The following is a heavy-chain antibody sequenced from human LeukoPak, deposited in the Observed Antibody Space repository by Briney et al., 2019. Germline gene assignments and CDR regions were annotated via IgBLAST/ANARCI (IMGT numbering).Heavy chain of an antibody. CDR3: ARRGPSGCFDH. CDR1: GYTFTGYY. Sequence: ASVKVSCKASGYTFTGYYMHWVRQAPGQGLEWMGIINPSGGSTSYAQKFQDRVTMTRDMSTSIVYMELSSLRSEDTALYYCARRGPSGCFDHWGQGTLVTVTS. D-gene: IGHD6-25*01. V-gene: IGHV1-46*01. J-gene: IGHJ4*02. CDR2: INPSGGST.